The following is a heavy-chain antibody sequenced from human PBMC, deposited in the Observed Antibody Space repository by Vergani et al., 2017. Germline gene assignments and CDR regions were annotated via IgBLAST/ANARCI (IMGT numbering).Heavy chain of an antibody. V-gene: IGHV1-46*01. Sequence: QVQLVQSGAEVKKPGASVKVSCKASGYTFTSYYMHWVRQAPGQGLEWMGIINPSGGSTSYAQKFQGRVTMTRDTSTSTVYMELSSLRSEDTAVYYCAKDRGRFIDAFDIWGQGTMVTVSS. CDR3: AKDRGRFIDAFDI. CDR2: INPSGGST. CDR1: GYTFTSYY. J-gene: IGHJ3*02. D-gene: IGHD3-10*01.